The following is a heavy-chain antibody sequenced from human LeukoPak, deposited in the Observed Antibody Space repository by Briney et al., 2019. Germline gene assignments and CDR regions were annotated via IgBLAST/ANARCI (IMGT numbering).Heavy chain of an antibody. D-gene: IGHD5-18*01. Sequence: GASVKFSCKASGYTFTSYGISWVRQAPGQGLEWMGWISAYNGNTNYAQKLQGRVTMTTDTSTSTAYMELRSLRSDDTAVYYCARAGGLDTAMVSDYFDYWGQGTLVTVSS. CDR2: ISAYNGNT. CDR1: GYTFTSYG. J-gene: IGHJ4*02. CDR3: ARAGGLDTAMVSDYFDY. V-gene: IGHV1-18*01.